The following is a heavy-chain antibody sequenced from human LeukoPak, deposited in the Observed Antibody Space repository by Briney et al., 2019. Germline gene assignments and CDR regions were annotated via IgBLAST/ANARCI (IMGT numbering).Heavy chain of an antibody. D-gene: IGHD1-26*01. CDR3: ARDSGSYPYYFDY. CDR2: IYYSGST. Sequence: PSQTLSLTCTVSGGSISSGGYYWSWIRQHPGKGLEWIGYIYYSGSTYYNPSLKGRVTISVDTSKNQFSLKLSSVTAADTAVYYCARDSGSYPYYFDYWGQGTLVTVSS. V-gene: IGHV4-31*03. J-gene: IGHJ4*02. CDR1: GGSISSGGYY.